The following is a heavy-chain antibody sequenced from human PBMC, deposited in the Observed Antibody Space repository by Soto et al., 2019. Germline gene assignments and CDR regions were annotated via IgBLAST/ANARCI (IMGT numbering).Heavy chain of an antibody. Sequence: SETLSLTCAVYGGSFSGYYWHWIRQPPGKGLEWIGEINHSGTTNYNPSLKSRVTISVDTSKNQFSLKLTSVTAADTAVYYCARQNSGDYFDPLGHGTLVTVSS. CDR1: GGSFSGYY. CDR2: INHSGTT. D-gene: IGHD4-17*01. J-gene: IGHJ5*02. V-gene: IGHV4-34*01. CDR3: ARQNSGDYFDP.